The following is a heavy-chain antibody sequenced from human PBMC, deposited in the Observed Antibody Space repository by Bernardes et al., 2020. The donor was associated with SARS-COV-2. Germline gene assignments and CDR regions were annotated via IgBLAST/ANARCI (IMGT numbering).Heavy chain of an antibody. CDR1: GFTFSTSC. Sequence: RGSLSLSCAGSGFTFSTSCMSWVRQAPGKGLDWVASIKQDGSEKYYVDSVKGRFTVSRDTARNSLYMQMNSLRAEDTAVYYCARDIATTGSWFDPWGQGTLVTVSS. CDR2: IKQDGSEK. V-gene: IGHV3-7*01. J-gene: IGHJ5*02. D-gene: IGHD3-10*01. CDR3: ARDIATTGSWFDP.